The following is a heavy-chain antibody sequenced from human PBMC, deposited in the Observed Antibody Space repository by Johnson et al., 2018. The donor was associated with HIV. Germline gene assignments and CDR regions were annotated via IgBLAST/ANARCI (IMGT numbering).Heavy chain of an antibody. CDR3: AKDVGNYWPDAFDM. Sequence: VQLVESGGGVVRPGGSLRLSCAASGFTFDDYGMSWVRQAPGKGLEWVSGINWNGGSTGYADSVKGRFTISRDTSKDTLYLQMNSLRPEDTAVFYCAKDVGNYWPDAFDMWGQGTLVTISS. CDR1: GFTFDDYG. J-gene: IGHJ3*02. V-gene: IGHV3-20*04. D-gene: IGHD5-24*01. CDR2: INWNGGST.